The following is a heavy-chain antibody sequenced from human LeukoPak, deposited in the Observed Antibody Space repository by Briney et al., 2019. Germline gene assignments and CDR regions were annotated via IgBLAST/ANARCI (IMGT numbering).Heavy chain of an antibody. CDR2: ISYDGSNK. CDR3: ARLYSYGLDY. CDR1: GFTFSSYA. D-gene: IGHD5-18*01. V-gene: IGHV3-30*04. J-gene: IGHJ4*02. Sequence: GGSLRLSCAASGFTFSSYAMHWVRQAPGKGLEWVAVISYDGSNKYYADSVEGRFTISRDNSKNTPYLQMNSLRAEDTAVYHCARLYSYGLDYWGQGTLVTVSS.